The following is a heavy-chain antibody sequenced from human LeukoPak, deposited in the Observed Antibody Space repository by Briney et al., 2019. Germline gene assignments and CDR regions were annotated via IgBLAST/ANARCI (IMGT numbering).Heavy chain of an antibody. CDR3: GREIQAPGKTLEY. V-gene: IGHV3-74*01. CDR1: GFTFSSYG. J-gene: IGHJ4*02. Sequence: PGGSLRLSCAASGFTFSSYGMSWVRQAPGKGLVWVSRINDDGTYTVYADSVKGRFTISRDNAKNTLYLQMNSLRGEDTAVYYCGREIQAPGKTLEYWGQGTLVTVSS. CDR2: INDDGTYT.